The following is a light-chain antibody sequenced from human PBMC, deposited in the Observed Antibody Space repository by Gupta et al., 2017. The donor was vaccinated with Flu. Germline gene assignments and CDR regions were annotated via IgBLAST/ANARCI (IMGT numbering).Light chain of an antibody. Sequence: QSALTQPASVSGSPGQSITISCTGTSNDVGGYNYVSWYQQYAGKAPKLIIYEVTNRPSGVSNRFSGSKSRNTASLTISGLQAEDEGDYYCSSSTASGAPVLFGGGTKLTVL. CDR1: SNDVGGYNY. CDR2: EVT. CDR3: SSSTASGAPVL. J-gene: IGLJ3*02. V-gene: IGLV2-14*01.